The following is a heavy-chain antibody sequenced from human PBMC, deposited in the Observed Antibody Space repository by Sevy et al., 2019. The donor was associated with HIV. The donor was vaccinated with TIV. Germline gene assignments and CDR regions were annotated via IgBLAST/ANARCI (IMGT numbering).Heavy chain of an antibody. J-gene: IGHJ4*02. CDR1: SESFRRYY. V-gene: IGHV4-34*01. D-gene: IGHD1-26*01. CDR3: ASDSGTYTYYFDY. Sequence: SETLSLTCAVYSESFRRYYWNWIRQSPEKGLEWIGEINHSGTTNYNPSLKSRVTISVDPSRNQVSLKLNYVTAADTAVYYCASDSGTYTYYFDYWGQGTPVTVSS. CDR2: INHSGTT.